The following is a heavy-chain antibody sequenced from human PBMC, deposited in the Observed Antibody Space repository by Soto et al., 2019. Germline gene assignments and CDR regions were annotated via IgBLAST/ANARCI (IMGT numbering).Heavy chain of an antibody. CDR2: IYPGDSDT. CDR1: GYSFTSHW. Sequence: PGXSLNISCKASGYSFTSHWLGWLRQIPVKGLEWMVIIYPGDSDTRYSPPFQGQVTISVDKSISIAYLQWSSLEASDTAMYYCARHCSGGNCYGNNWLDPWGQGTLVTVSS. V-gene: IGHV5-51*01. J-gene: IGHJ5*02. D-gene: IGHD2-15*01. CDR3: ARHCSGGNCYGNNWLDP.